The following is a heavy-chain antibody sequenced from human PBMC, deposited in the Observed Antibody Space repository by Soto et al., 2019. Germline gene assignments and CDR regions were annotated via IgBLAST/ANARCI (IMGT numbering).Heavy chain of an antibody. CDR1: GHTFTSYG. CDR3: ARDLSYDSSGYYDAFDI. J-gene: IGHJ3*02. CDR2: ISAYNGNT. V-gene: IGHV1-18*01. D-gene: IGHD3-22*01. Sequence: SVKVSCKASGHTFTSYGISWVRQAPGQGPEWMGWISAYNGNTNYAQKLQGRVTMTTDTSTSTAYMELRSLRSDDTAVYYCARDLSYDSSGYYDAFDIWGQGTMVTVSS.